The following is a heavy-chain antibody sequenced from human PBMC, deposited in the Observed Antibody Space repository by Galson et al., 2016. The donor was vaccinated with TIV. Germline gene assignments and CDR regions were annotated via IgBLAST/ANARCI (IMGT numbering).Heavy chain of an antibody. J-gene: IGHJ5*02. Sequence: SVKVSCKASGGTFNSYGISWVRQAPGQGLQWMGGIIPVFGTTKYSQDFQGRVAVTADESTGTAYMELSGLRFDDTAVYFCARSRGYSYGYVDPWGQGTLATVSA. V-gene: IGHV1-69*13. D-gene: IGHD5-18*01. CDR1: GGTFNSYG. CDR2: IIPVFGTT. CDR3: ARSRGYSYGYVDP.